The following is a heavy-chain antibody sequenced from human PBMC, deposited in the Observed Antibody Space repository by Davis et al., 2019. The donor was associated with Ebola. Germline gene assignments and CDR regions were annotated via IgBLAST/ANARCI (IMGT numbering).Heavy chain of an antibody. V-gene: IGHV3-7*01. CDR2: IKQDGSEK. CDR3: ARDLIAVAGTRYYYGMDV. Sequence: GESLKISCAASGFTFSSYWMSWVRQAPGKGLEWVANIKQDGSEKYYVDSVKGRFTISRDNAKNSLYLQMNSLRAEDTAVYYCARDLIAVAGTRYYYGMDVWGQGTTVTVSS. CDR1: GFTFSSYW. J-gene: IGHJ6*02. D-gene: IGHD6-19*01.